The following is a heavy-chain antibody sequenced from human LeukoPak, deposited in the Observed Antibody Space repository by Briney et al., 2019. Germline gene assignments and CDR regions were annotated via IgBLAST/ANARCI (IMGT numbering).Heavy chain of an antibody. CDR2: ISGSSGST. J-gene: IGHJ5*02. CDR3: AKSPYSRWFDP. D-gene: IGHD6-13*01. Sequence: GGSLRLSCTATGFTFSSYAMHWVRQAPGKGLEWVAAISGSSGSTYYADSVKGRFTISRDNSKNTLYLQMNSLRAEDTAVYYCAKSPYSRWFDPWGQGTLVTVSS. V-gene: IGHV3-23*01. CDR1: GFTFSSYA.